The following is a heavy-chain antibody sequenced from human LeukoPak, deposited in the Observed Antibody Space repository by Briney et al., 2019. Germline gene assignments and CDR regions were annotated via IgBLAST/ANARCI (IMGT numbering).Heavy chain of an antibody. CDR1: GFTFSGFH. J-gene: IGHJ4*02. CDR2: ISSLDSTT. V-gene: IGHV3-48*02. CDR3: AKDPHSGIFDS. Sequence: GGSPRLSCPTSGFTFSGFHMSWLRQAPGMGLEHVAWISSLDSTTYYADSVVGRFTISRDNDKDLLYLQMDSLREDDTAVYYCAKDPHSGIFDSWGQGTLVTVSS.